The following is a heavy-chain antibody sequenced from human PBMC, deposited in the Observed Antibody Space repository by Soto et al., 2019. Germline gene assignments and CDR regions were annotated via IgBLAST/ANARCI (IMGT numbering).Heavy chain of an antibody. CDR2: INPSGGST. J-gene: IGHJ3*02. CDR3: ARGYYDYIWGSYRYDPDAFDI. D-gene: IGHD3-16*02. Sequence: GASVKVSCKASGYTFTSYYMHWVRQAPGQGLEWMGIINPSGGSTSYAQKFQGRVTMTRNTSISTAYMELSSLRSEDTAVYYCARGYYDYIWGSYRYDPDAFDIWGQGTMVTVSS. V-gene: IGHV1-46*01. CDR1: GYTFTSYY.